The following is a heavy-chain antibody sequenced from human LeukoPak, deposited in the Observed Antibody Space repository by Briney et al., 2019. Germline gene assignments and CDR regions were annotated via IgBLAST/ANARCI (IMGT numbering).Heavy chain of an antibody. CDR3: ARVGKYSGSYPDY. V-gene: IGHV7-4-1*02. CDR2: TDTKTGNP. CDR1: GYTFTNLA. J-gene: IGHJ4*02. D-gene: IGHD1-26*01. Sequence: ASVEVPCKASGYTFTNLAMHWVRQAPGQGPEWLGWTDTKTGNPTYAHGCTGRIVLSLDTSVSTAYLQISSVKAEDTAEYYCARVGKYSGSYPDYWGQGTLVTVSS.